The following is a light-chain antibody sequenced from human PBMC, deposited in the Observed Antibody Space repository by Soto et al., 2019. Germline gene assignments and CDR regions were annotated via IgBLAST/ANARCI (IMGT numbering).Light chain of an antibody. Sequence: QSALTQPASVSGSPGQSISISCTGTFSDFGGYNYVSWYLQHPGKTPKLLIYEVTNRPSGVSSRFSASMSGNTASLTISGLQAQDEADYYCTSYTDTSVDVCGTGTKVTVL. CDR3: TSYTDTSVDV. V-gene: IGLV2-14*01. CDR2: EVT. CDR1: FSDFGGYNY. J-gene: IGLJ1*01.